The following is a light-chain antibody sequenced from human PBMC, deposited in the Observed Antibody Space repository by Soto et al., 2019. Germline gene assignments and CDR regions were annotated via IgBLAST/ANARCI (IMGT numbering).Light chain of an antibody. V-gene: IGKV1-39*01. CDR1: QSISGY. CDR3: QQSYSSLT. J-gene: IGKJ4*01. Sequence: DIQMTQSPSSLSASVGDRVTITCRASQSISGYLNWYQQKPGKAPKLLIYAASSLQSGVPSRFSGSGSGTDFTLTISSLQPEDFATYYCQQSYSSLTFGGGTRWISN. CDR2: AAS.